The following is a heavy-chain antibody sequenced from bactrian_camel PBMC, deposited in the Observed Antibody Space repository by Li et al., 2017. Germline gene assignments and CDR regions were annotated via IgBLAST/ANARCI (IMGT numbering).Heavy chain of an antibody. CDR1: ENSYNTKW. J-gene: IGHJ4*01. CDR2: IDSDGGST. CDR3: AASDTVVGGTPFFLY. D-gene: IGHD6*01. Sequence: QLVESGGGSVQAGETLRLSCTVSENSYNTKWMGWFRQIPGKEREGVAAIDSDGGSTYYADSFKGRFTISRDNSKMTVYLQMNSVKPEDTAMYYCAASDTVVGGTPFFLYWGQGTQVTVS. V-gene: IGHV3S25*01.